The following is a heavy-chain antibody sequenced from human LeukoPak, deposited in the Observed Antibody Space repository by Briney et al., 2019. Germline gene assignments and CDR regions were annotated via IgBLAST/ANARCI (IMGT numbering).Heavy chain of an antibody. CDR3: SAARPEGDAFDI. Sequence: SETLSLNCAVYGGSFSGYYWSWIRQPPGKGLEWIGEINHSGSTNYNPSLKSRVTISVDTSKNQFSLKLSSVTAADTAVYYCSAARPEGDAFDIWGQGTMVTVSS. CDR1: GGSFSGYY. V-gene: IGHV4-34*01. CDR2: INHSGST. D-gene: IGHD6-6*01. J-gene: IGHJ3*02.